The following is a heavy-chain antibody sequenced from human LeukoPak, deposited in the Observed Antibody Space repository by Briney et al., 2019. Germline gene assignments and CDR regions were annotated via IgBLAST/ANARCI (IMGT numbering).Heavy chain of an antibody. CDR3: ARDGVMYYYDSSGYYLRY. CDR2: IKQDGSEK. V-gene: IGHV3-7*01. CDR1: GFTFSSYW. D-gene: IGHD3-22*01. Sequence: GGSLRLSCAASGFTFSSYWMSWVRQAPGKGLEWVANIKQDGSEKYYVDSVKGRFTISRDNAKNSLYLQMNSLRAEDTAVYYCARDGVMYYYDSSGYYLRYWGQGTLVTVSS. J-gene: IGHJ4*02.